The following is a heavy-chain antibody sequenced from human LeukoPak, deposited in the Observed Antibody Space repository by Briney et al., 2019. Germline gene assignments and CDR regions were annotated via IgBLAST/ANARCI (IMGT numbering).Heavy chain of an antibody. Sequence: GESLRLSCAASGFTFSSYAMSWVRQAPGKGLEWVSAISGSGGSTYYADSVKGWFTISRDNSKNTLYLQMNSLRAEDTAVYYCAKANGVVPAAPPFGYWGQGTLVTVSS. CDR3: AKANGVVPAAPPFGY. V-gene: IGHV3-23*01. CDR2: ISGSGGST. J-gene: IGHJ4*02. CDR1: GFTFSSYA. D-gene: IGHD2-2*01.